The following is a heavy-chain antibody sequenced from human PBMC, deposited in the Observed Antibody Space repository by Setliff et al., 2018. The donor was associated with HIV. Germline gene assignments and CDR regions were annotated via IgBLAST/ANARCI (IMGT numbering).Heavy chain of an antibody. CDR1: GGSISIGNW. CDR2: IYHSGST. Sequence: PSETLSLTCAVSGGSISIGNWWSWVRQPPGKGLEWIGEIYHSGSTHYKPSLKSRLTISLDTSKSQFSLNLRSVTAADTAVYYCARDLSTDSSGPYYHMDVWGRGTTVTAP. V-gene: IGHV4-4*02. D-gene: IGHD3-22*01. J-gene: IGHJ6*03. CDR3: ARDLSTDSSGPYYHMDV.